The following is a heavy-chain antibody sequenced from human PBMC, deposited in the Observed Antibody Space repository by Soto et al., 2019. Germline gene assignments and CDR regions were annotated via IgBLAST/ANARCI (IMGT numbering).Heavy chain of an antibody. CDR3: ARSSGSLGNY. J-gene: IGHJ4*02. V-gene: IGHV3-74*01. CDR1: GFTFSLYW. CDR2: INTDGSIT. Sequence: PGGSLRLSCAASGFTFSLYWMHWVRQAPGKGLVWVSRINTDGSITNYADSVKGRFTISRDNAKNTLHLQMNSLRAEDTAVYYCARSSGSLGNYWGQGTLVTVSS. D-gene: IGHD7-27*01.